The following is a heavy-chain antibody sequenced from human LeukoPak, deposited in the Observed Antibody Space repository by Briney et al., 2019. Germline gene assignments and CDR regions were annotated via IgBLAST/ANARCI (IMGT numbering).Heavy chain of an antibody. CDR1: GASFSGSY. D-gene: IGHD2-2*02. CDR2: INHSGGT. J-gene: IGHJ4*02. CDR3: ARDQGYCSSTSCYTGDYFDY. V-gene: IGHV4-34*01. Sequence: SETLSLTCAVYGASFSGSYWTWIRQPPGKGLEWIGEINHSGGTDYNPSLKSRVTMSVDTSKNHFSLVLSSVIAADTAVYYCARDQGYCSSTSCYTGDYFDYWGQGTLVTVSS.